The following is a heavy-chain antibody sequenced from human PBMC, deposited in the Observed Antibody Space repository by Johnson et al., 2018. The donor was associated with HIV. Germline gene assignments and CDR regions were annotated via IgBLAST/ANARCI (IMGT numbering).Heavy chain of an antibody. Sequence: VQLVESGGGLVQPGGSLRLSCAASGFTFSSYWMSWVRQAPGKGLEWVANIKQDGSEKYYVDSVKGRFTISRDNAKNSLYLQMNSLRAEYTAVYYCARVWIGDAFDIWGQGTMVTVSS. CDR1: GFTFSSYW. J-gene: IGHJ3*02. D-gene: IGHD5-12*01. V-gene: IGHV3-7*05. CDR2: IKQDGSEK. CDR3: ARVWIGDAFDI.